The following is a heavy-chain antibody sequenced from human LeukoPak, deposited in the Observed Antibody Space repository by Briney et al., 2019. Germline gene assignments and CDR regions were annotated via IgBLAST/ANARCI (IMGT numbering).Heavy chain of an antibody. CDR2: MDPTGSQK. Sequence: PGGSLRLSCAASGFTLTNYEMNWVRQAPGKGLEWVANMDPTGSQKRYVDSVKGRFTISKDNPGASLYLDMHSLRAEDTAIYYCAIWTSGNYWGQGTLVTVSS. J-gene: IGHJ4*02. CDR1: GFTLTNYE. D-gene: IGHD1-1*01. CDR3: AIWTSGNY. V-gene: IGHV3-7*01.